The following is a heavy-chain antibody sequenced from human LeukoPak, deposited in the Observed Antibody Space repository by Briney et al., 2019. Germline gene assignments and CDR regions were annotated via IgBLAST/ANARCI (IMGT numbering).Heavy chain of an antibody. CDR1: GFTFSNYG. CDR3: ARGRASGTMVRGVIPPPDY. D-gene: IGHD3-10*01. Sequence: GGSLRLSCLASGFTFSNYGMSWVRQAPGKGLEWVSGVSGSGLKTYYADSVKGRFTISRDNSNNTMYLQMSSLRAEDTAVYYCARGRASGTMVRGVIPPPDYWGQGTLVTVSS. J-gene: IGHJ4*02. V-gene: IGHV3-23*01. CDR2: VSGSGLKT.